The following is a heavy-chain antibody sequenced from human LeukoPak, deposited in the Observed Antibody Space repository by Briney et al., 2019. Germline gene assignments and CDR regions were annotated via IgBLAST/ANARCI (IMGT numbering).Heavy chain of an antibody. D-gene: IGHD1-14*01. V-gene: IGHV3-53*01. J-gene: IGHJ4*02. Sequence: PGGSPRLSRAASGFTVITQDMNWVRPAPGKGPEWVSVLYSDGNTKYADSVQGRFTISRDNSKNTLYLEMNSLSPDDTAVYYCARGVEPLAANTLAYWGQGTLVTVSS. CDR2: LYSDGNT. CDR3: ARGVEPLAANTLAY. CDR1: GFTVITQD.